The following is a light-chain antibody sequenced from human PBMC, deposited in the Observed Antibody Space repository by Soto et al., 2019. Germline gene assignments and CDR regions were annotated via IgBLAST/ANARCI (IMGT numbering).Light chain of an antibody. CDR3: QQSDSIPIT. Sequence: DIQMTQSPSSLSASVGDGVTIPCRASQTISRNLNWYQQKPGKAPKLLIYAASSLQSGVPSRFSGSGSGTDFTLAISSLQPEDFATYYCQQSDSIPITFGQGTRLEIK. J-gene: IGKJ5*01. CDR2: AAS. CDR1: QTISRN. V-gene: IGKV1-39*01.